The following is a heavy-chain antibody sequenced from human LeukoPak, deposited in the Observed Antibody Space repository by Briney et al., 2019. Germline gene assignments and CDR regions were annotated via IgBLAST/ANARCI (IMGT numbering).Heavy chain of an antibody. CDR1: GGSISSSSYY. D-gene: IGHD6-13*01. V-gene: IGHV4-39*01. J-gene: IGHJ4*02. CDR2: IYYSGST. CDR3: ARGGWVAAAVKTPDY. Sequence: PSETLSLTCTVSGGSISSSSYYWGWIRQPPGKGLEWTGSIYYSGSTYYNPSLKSRLTISVDTSKNQFSLKLSSVTAADTAVYYCARGGWVAAAVKTPDYWGQGTLVTVSS.